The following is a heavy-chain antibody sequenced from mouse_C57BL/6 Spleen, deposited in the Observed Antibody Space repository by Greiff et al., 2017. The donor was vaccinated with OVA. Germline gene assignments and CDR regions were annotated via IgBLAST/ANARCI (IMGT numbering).Heavy chain of an antibody. V-gene: IGHV1-52*01. J-gene: IGHJ1*03. D-gene: IGHD2-1*01. CDR1: GYTFTSYW. Sequence: VQLQQPGAELVRPGSSVKLSCKASGYTFTSYWMHWVKQRPIQGLEWIGNIDPSDSETHYNQKFKDKATLTVDKSSSTAYMQLSSLTSEDAAVYYCGLLNYGYFDVWGTGTTVTVSS. CDR2: IDPSDSET. CDR3: GLLNYGYFDV.